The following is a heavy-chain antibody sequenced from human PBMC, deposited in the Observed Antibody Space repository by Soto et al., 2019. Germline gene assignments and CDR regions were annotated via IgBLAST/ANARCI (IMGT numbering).Heavy chain of an antibody. V-gene: IGHV3-23*01. J-gene: IGHJ4*02. Sequence: EVQLLDSGGGLVQPGGSLRLSCAASGFTLTKYGMSWVRQAPGKGLDWVSSISDSGSNTYYADSVKGRFTISRDNSKNMVYLQMSSLRVEDTAVYYCAKSGQFDSWGQGTLVTVTP. CDR1: GFTLTKYG. CDR2: ISDSGSNT. CDR3: AKSGQFDS. D-gene: IGHD3-3*01.